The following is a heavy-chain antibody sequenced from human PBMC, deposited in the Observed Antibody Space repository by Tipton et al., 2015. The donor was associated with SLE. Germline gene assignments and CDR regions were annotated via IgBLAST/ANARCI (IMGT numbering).Heavy chain of an antibody. V-gene: IGHV3-48*01. CDR3: AKGSCSSTSCPRCMDV. D-gene: IGHD2-2*01. J-gene: IGHJ6*02. CDR1: GFDFNTHS. CDR2: ISATSLTI. Sequence: GSLRLSCVASGFDFNTHSMNWVRQAPWKGLEWVSYISATSLTIHYADSVKGRFTTSRDNSKNTLYLQMNSLRAEDTAVYYCAKGSCSSTSCPRCMDVWGQGTTVTVSS.